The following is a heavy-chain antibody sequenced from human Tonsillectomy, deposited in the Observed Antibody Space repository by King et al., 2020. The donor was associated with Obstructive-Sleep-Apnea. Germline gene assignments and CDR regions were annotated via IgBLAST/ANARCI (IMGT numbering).Heavy chain of an antibody. J-gene: IGHJ4*02. D-gene: IGHD3-10*01. CDR2: IYYSGST. CDR3: ARGYYGSGSPFDY. V-gene: IGHV4-31*03. CDR1: GGSISSGGYY. Sequence: VQLQESGPGLVKPSQTLSLTCTVSGGSISSGGYYWSWIRQHPGKGLEWIGYIYYSGSTYYNPSLNSRVTISLDTSKNQFSLKLSSVTAADTAVYYCARGYYGSGSPFDYWGQGTLVTVSS.